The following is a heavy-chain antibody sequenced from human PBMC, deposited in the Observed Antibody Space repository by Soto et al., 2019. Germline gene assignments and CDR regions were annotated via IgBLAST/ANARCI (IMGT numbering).Heavy chain of an antibody. CDR2: TYFRSKWYN. CDR1: GDSVSSNTAS. Sequence: SQALSLTCAISGDSVSSNTASWNWIRQSPSRGLEWLGRTYFRSKWYNDYAVSVKSRIIINPDTSNNQFSLQLNSVTPEDTAVYFCAKGDNLGPKTGYAFDPWGQGIMVTVS. J-gene: IGHJ5*02. CDR3: AKGDNLGPKTGYAFDP. D-gene: IGHD5-12*01. V-gene: IGHV6-1*01.